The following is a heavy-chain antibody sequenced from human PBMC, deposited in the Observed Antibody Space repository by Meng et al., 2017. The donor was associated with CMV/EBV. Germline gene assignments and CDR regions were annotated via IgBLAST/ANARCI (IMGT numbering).Heavy chain of an antibody. CDR1: GFTFTDAW. CDR3: TTGFGVFLQNNWFDP. Sequence: GESLKISCAASGFTFTDAWMSWVRQAPGKGLEWVGRIKSRTHGGTTAIATPVKDRFTISRDDSKNTLYLQMKSLKTEDTAVYYCTTGFGVFLQNNWFDPWGHGTLVTVSS. V-gene: IGHV3-15*01. CDR2: IKSRTHGGTT. D-gene: IGHD3-3*01. J-gene: IGHJ5*02.